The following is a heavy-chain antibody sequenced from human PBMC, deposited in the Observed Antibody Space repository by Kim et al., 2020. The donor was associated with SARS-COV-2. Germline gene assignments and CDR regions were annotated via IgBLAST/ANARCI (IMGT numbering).Heavy chain of an antibody. J-gene: IGHJ5*02. V-gene: IGHV4-59*08. CDR2: IYYSGST. CDR3: ARQGAAPRREGWFDP. CDR1: GGSISSYY. D-gene: IGHD6-6*01. Sequence: SETLSLTCTVSGGSISSYYWSWIRQPPGKGLEWIGYIYYSGSTNYNPSLKSRVTISVDTSKNQFSLKLSSVTAADTAVYYCARQGAAPRREGWFDPWGQGTLVTVSS.